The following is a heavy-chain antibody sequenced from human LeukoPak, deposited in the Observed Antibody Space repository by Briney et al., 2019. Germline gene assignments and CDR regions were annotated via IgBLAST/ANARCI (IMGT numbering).Heavy chain of an antibody. J-gene: IGHJ4*02. CDR2: ISSSSSYI. V-gene: IGHV3-21*01. CDR3: ARDLPIKQPYDFWSGPFDY. Sequence: GGSLRLSCAASGFTFSSYSMNWVRQAPGKGLGWVSSISSSSSYIYYADSVKGRFTISRDNAKNSLYLQMNSLRAEDTAVYYCARDLPIKQPYDFWSGPFDYWGQGTLVTVSS. CDR1: GFTFSSYS. D-gene: IGHD3-3*01.